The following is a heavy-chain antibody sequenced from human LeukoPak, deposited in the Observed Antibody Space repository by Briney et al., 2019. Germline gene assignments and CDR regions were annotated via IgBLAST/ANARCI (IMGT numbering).Heavy chain of an antibody. V-gene: IGHV4-38-2*02. CDR3: ARDFRFGELTSPG. D-gene: IGHD3-10*01. CDR1: GYSISSGYY. Sequence: SETLSLTCTVSGYSISSGYYWGWIRQPPGKGLEWIGSIYHSGSTYYNPSLKSRVTISVDTSKNQFSLKLSSVTAADTAVYYCARDFRFGELTSPGWGQGTVVTVSS. CDR2: IYHSGST. J-gene: IGHJ4*02.